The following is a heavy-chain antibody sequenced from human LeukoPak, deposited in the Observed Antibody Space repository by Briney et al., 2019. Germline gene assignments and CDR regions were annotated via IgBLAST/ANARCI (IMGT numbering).Heavy chain of an antibody. CDR1: GFTFSSYW. V-gene: IGHV3-7*01. D-gene: IGHD3-3*01. J-gene: IGHJ5*02. CDR3: ARDSNYDFWSGYYDPDNWFDP. Sequence: GGSLRLSCAASGFTFSSYWMSWVRRAPGKGLEWVANIKQDGSEKYYVDSVKGRFTISRDNAKNSLYLQMNSLRAEDTAVYYCARDSNYDFWSGYYDPDNWFDPWGQGTLVTVSS. CDR2: IKQDGSEK.